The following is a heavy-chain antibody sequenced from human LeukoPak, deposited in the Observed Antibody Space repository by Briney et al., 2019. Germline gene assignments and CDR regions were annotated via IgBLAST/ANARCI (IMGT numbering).Heavy chain of an antibody. CDR3: TRSSSGWYSDY. J-gene: IGHJ4*02. V-gene: IGHV3-49*04. CDR1: GFTFGDYG. Sequence: GRSLRLSCTASGFTFGDYGMSWVRQAPGKGLEWVGFIRSKAYGGTTECAASVKGRFIISRDDFKSIAYLQMNSLKTEDTAVYYCTRSSSGWYSDYWGQGTLVTVSS. D-gene: IGHD6-19*01. CDR2: IRSKAYGGTT.